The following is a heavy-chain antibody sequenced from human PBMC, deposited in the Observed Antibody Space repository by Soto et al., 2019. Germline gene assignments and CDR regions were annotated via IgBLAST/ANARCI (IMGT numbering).Heavy chain of an antibody. J-gene: IGHJ5*02. V-gene: IGHV4-30-4*01. CDR3: ARVALVSAAIRWFDP. CDR2: IYYSGST. CDR1: GGSISSGDYY. D-gene: IGHD2-2*02. Sequence: QVQLQESGPGLVKPSQTLSLTCTVSGGSISSGDYYWSWIRQPPGKGLEWIGYIYYSGSTYYNPSLMSRFIISVDTSKNQFVLTLSSGTAADTAVYYCARVALVSAAIRWFDPWGQGTRVTVSS.